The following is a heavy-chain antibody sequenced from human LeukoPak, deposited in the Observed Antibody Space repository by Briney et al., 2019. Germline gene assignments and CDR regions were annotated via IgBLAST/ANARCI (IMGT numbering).Heavy chain of an antibody. Sequence: GRSLRLSCAASGFTFSSYGMHWVRQAPGKGLEWVAVISYDGSNKYYADSVKGRFTISRDNCKNTLYLQMNSLRAEDTAVYYCAKADAQAGGYGMDAWGQGTTVTVSS. J-gene: IGHJ6*02. D-gene: IGHD1-26*01. V-gene: IGHV3-30*18. CDR2: ISYDGSNK. CDR3: AKADAQAGGYGMDA. CDR1: GFTFSSYG.